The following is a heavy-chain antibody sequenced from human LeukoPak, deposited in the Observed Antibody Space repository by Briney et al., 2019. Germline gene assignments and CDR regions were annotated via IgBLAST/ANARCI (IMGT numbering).Heavy chain of an antibody. Sequence: GGSLRLSCAASGFTFSDYYMSWIRQAPGKGLEWVSYISSSGSTIYYADSVKGRFTISRDNAKNSLYLQMNSLRAEDTAVYYCAWVHGQWLSEDAFDIWGQGTMVTVSS. D-gene: IGHD6-19*01. J-gene: IGHJ3*02. CDR3: AWVHGQWLSEDAFDI. CDR2: ISSSGSTI. CDR1: GFTFSDYY. V-gene: IGHV3-11*01.